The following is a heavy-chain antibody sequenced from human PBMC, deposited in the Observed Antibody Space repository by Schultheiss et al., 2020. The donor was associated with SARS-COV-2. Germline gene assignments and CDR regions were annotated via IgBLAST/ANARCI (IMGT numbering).Heavy chain of an antibody. CDR3: ATSGDSSGYYLHYFDY. CDR1: GFTFSSYA. J-gene: IGHJ4*02. D-gene: IGHD3-22*01. CDR2: ISYDGSNK. V-gene: IGHV3-30*04. Sequence: GGSLRLSCAASGFTFSSYAMHWVRQAPGKGLEWVAVISYDGSNKYYADSVKGRFTISRDNSKNTLYLQMNSLRAEDTAVYYCATSGDSSGYYLHYFDYWGQGTLVTVSS.